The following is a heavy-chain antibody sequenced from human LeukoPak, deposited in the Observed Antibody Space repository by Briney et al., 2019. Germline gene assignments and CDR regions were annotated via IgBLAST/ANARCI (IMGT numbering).Heavy chain of an antibody. D-gene: IGHD3-10*01. Sequence: GGSLRPSCAASGFTFSNYSMNWVRQAPGKGLEWVSSISSSSSYIYYADSVKGRFTISRDNAKNSLYLQMNSLRAEDTAVYYCARAKITMVRGVIDWFDPWGQGTLVTVSS. V-gene: IGHV3-21*01. J-gene: IGHJ5*02. CDR2: ISSSSSYI. CDR1: GFTFSNYS. CDR3: ARAKITMVRGVIDWFDP.